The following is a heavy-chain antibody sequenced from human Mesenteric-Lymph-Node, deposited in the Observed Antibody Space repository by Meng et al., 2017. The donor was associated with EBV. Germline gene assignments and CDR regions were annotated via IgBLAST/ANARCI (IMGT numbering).Heavy chain of an antibody. CDR1: GFTFSNYW. J-gene: IGHJ4*02. CDR2: INTDGTST. Sequence: LEVGGGLVQPGGSLRPSCAASGFTFSNYWMHWVRQAPGKGLVWVSRINTDGTSTYYADSVKGRFTISRDNAKNTLYLQMNSLRAEDTAMYYCARERRVGWGQGTLVTVSS. V-gene: IGHV3-74*01. CDR3: ARERRVG.